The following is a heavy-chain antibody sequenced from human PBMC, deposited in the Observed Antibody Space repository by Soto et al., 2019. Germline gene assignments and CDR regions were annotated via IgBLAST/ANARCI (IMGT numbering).Heavy chain of an antibody. CDR3: AGRGPPNYFDY. V-gene: IGHV4-59*01. Sequence: SETLSLTCIVSGGSIISYYWSWIRQPPGKGLEWIGYIYYSGTTNYSPSLKSRVTISVDTSKNQFSLKLSSVTAADTAVYYCAGRGPPNYFDYWGQGTLVTVSS. J-gene: IGHJ4*02. CDR1: GGSIISYY. D-gene: IGHD6-25*01. CDR2: IYYSGTT.